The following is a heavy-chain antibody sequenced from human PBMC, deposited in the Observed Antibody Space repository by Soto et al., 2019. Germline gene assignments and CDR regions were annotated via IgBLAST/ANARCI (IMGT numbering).Heavy chain of an antibody. CDR1: GGTFSSYA. CDR3: ARDVAAAGTGAGLDV. CDR2: IIPIFGTA. J-gene: IGHJ6*02. D-gene: IGHD6-13*01. V-gene: IGHV1-69*13. Sequence: VASVKVSCKASGGTFSSYAISWVRQAPGQGLEWMGGIIPIFGTANYAQKFQGRVTITADESTSTAYMELSSLRSEDTAVYYCARDVAAAGTGAGLDVWGQGTTVTVSS.